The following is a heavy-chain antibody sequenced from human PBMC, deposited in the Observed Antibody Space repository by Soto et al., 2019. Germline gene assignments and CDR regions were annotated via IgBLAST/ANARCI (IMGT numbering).Heavy chain of an antibody. CDR3: ARTDYGDYGQPNYFDY. D-gene: IGHD4-17*01. J-gene: IGHJ4*02. V-gene: IGHV1-18*01. Sequence: ASVKVSCKASGYTFTSYGISWVRQAPGQGLEWMGWISAYNGNTNYAQKLQGRVTMTTEPSTSTAYMELRSLRSDDTAVYYCARTDYGDYGQPNYFDYWGQGTLVTVSS. CDR2: ISAYNGNT. CDR1: GYTFTSYG.